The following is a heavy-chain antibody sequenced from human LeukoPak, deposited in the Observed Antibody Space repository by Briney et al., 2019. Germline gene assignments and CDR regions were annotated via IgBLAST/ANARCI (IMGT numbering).Heavy chain of an antibody. CDR2: IGISSGNT. D-gene: IGHD1-1*01. Sequence: GGSLRLSCAASGFTFSSYSMNWVRQAPGKELEWISYIGISSGNTKYADSVRGRFTISGDNAKNSLYLQMNNLRVDDTAVYYCARDYNYAFDNWGQGTLVTVSS. CDR3: ARDYNYAFDN. CDR1: GFTFSSYS. V-gene: IGHV3-48*04. J-gene: IGHJ4*02.